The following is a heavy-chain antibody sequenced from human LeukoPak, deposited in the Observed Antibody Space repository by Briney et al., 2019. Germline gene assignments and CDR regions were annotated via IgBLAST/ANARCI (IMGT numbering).Heavy chain of an antibody. CDR1: GGSIINYY. Sequence: PSGTLSLTCTVSGGSIINYYWSWIRQPAGTGLEWVGRIYVTGSTIYNPSLQSRLSMSVDTSKNQFSLRLTSVTAADTAVYYCARLKYYDSTGYSPGYYMDVWGKGITVTVSS. V-gene: IGHV4-4*07. CDR2: IYVTGST. CDR3: ARLKYYDSTGYSPGYYMDV. D-gene: IGHD3-22*01. J-gene: IGHJ6*03.